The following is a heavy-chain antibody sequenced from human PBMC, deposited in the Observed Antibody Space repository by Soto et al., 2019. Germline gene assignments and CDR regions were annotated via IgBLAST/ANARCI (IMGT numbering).Heavy chain of an antibody. V-gene: IGHV1-69*13. CDR1: GGTFSSYA. CDR3: ASFGGNSGYNFDY. Sequence: GASVKVSCKASGGTFSSYAISWVRQAPGQGLEWMGGIIPIFGTANYAQKFQGRVTITADESTSTAYMELSSLRSEDTAVYYCASFGGNSGYNFDYWGQGTLVTVSS. CDR2: IIPIFGTA. J-gene: IGHJ4*02. D-gene: IGHD3-22*01.